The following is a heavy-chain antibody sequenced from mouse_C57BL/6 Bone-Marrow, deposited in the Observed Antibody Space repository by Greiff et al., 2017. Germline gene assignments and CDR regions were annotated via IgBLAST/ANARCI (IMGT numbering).Heavy chain of an antibody. Sequence: QVQLQQSGAELARPGASVKLSCKASGYTFTSYGISWVKQRTGQGLEWIGEIYPRSGNTYYNEKFKGKATLTADKSSSTAYMELRSLTSAASAVYFFARRAFITTVVAPFYSMDYGGQGTSVTVSS. CDR3: ARRAFITTVVAPFYSMDY. CDR2: IYPRSGNT. V-gene: IGHV1-81*01. J-gene: IGHJ4*01. D-gene: IGHD1-1*01. CDR1: GYTFTSYG.